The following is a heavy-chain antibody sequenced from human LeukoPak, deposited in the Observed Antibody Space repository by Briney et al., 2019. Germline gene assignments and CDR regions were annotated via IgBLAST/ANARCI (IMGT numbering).Heavy chain of an antibody. CDR1: GFTFDDYT. Sequence: AGGSLRLSCAASGFTFDDYTMHWVRQAPGKGLEWVSLISWDGGSTYYADSVKGRFTISRDNAKNSLYLQMNSLRAEDTAVYYCVREGFYSGFDVWGPGTMVTVSS. J-gene: IGHJ3*01. V-gene: IGHV3-43*01. D-gene: IGHD1-26*01. CDR2: ISWDGGST. CDR3: VREGFYSGFDV.